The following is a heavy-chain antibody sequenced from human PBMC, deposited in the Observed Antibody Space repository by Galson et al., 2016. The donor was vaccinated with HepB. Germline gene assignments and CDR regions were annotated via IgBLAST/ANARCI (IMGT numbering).Heavy chain of an antibody. D-gene: IGHD3-10*01. CDR1: GLTFSEAW. J-gene: IGHJ4*02. CDR2: IKNKAEGGTT. V-gene: IGHV3-15*01. Sequence: SLRLSCAASGLTFSEAWMSWVRQAPGEGLEWVGHIKNKAEGGTTDYAAAVRDRFSISRDDSKNTVYLQMNSLKTEDTAVYYCTQAGGDYWGQGALVTVAS. CDR3: TQAGGDY.